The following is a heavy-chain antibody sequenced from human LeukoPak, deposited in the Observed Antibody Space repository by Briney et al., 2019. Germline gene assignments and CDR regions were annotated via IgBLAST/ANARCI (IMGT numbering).Heavy chain of an antibody. D-gene: IGHD3-22*01. CDR3: ALLDNYYDSSGKLGY. J-gene: IGHJ4*02. CDR2: IYWDDDK. CDR1: GFSLSTSGVG. Sequence: SGPTLVNPTQTLTLTCTFSGFSLSTSGVGVGWIRQPPGKALEWLAFIYWDDDKRYSPSLKSRFTITKDTSKNQVVLTMTNMDPVDTATYYCALLDNYYDSSGKLGYWGQGTLVTVSS. V-gene: IGHV2-5*02.